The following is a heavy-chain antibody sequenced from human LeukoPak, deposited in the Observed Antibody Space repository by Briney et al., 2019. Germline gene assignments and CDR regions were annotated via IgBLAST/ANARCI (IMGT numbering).Heavy chain of an antibody. CDR3: ARGLCSGGSCYSCSA. D-gene: IGHD2-15*01. Sequence: ASVKVSCKASGYTFTGYYTHWVRQAPGQGLEWMGWINPSSGGTNYAQKFQGRVTMTRDTSISTAYMELSRLRSDDTAVYYCARGLCSGGSCYSCSAWGQGTLVTVSS. V-gene: IGHV1-2*02. CDR1: GYTFTGYY. J-gene: IGHJ5*02. CDR2: INPSSGGT.